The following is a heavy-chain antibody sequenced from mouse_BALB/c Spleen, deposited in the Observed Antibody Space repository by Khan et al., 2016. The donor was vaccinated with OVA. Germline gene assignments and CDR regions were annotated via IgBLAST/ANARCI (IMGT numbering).Heavy chain of an antibody. CDR1: GFSLTNYG. CDR2: IWSDGTT. Sequence: QVRLQQSGPGLVAPSQSLSITCTISGFSLTNYGVHWVRQPPGKGLEWLVVIWSDGTTNYDSALKSRLTISKDNYKRQVFLKMDSLQTDDTAMYYCARQPYYHYYLMDYWGQGTSVTVSS. J-gene: IGHJ4*01. D-gene: IGHD2-10*01. V-gene: IGHV2-6-1*01. CDR3: ARQPYYHYYLMDY.